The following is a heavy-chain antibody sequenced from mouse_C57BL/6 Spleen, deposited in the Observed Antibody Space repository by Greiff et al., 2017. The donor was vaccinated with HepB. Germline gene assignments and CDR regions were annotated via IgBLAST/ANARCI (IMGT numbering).Heavy chain of an antibody. Sequence: DVMLVESGGGLVKPGGSLKLSCAASGFTFSDYGMHWVRQAPEKGLEWVAYISSGSSTIYYADTVKGRFTISRDNAKNTLFLQMTSLRSEDTAMYYCAREGLGRAMDYWGQGTSVTVSS. CDR3: AREGLGRAMDY. D-gene: IGHD4-1*01. CDR1: GFTFSDYG. V-gene: IGHV5-17*01. CDR2: ISSGSSTI. J-gene: IGHJ4*01.